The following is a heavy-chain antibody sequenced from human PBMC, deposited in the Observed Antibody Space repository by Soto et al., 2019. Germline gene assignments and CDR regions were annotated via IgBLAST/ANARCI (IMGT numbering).Heavy chain of an antibody. V-gene: IGHV4-30-4*01. D-gene: IGHD2-21*01. Sequence: PSETLSLTCTVSGGSISDGAYYWSWIRQPPGKGLEWIGHIYNSGNTYNNPSLRSRLTISLDTSKSQFSLILNSVTAADTAVYYCASGLSGDKVDQWGQGTLVTVSS. J-gene: IGHJ4*02. CDR2: IYNSGNT. CDR3: ASGLSGDKVDQ. CDR1: GGSISDGAYY.